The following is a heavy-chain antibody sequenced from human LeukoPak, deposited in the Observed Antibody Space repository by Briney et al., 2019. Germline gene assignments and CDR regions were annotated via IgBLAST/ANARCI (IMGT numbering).Heavy chain of an antibody. CDR3: VRDADDWLFDY. CDR1: GFTFSRYR. Sequence: GGSLRLSCAASGFTFSRYRMSWVRQAPGKGLVWVSGINSDARIIRYADSVKGRFTISRDNAKNTLYLQMNSLRAEDTAIYYCVRDADDWLFDYWGQGNLVTVST. J-gene: IGHJ4*02. V-gene: IGHV3-74*01. D-gene: IGHD3-9*01. CDR2: INSDARII.